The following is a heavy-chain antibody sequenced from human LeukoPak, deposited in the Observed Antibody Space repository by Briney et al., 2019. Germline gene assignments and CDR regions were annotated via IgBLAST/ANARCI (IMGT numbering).Heavy chain of an antibody. D-gene: IGHD4-17*01. Sequence: GVTLRLSSAASGFTFSSYWMPWFRQAPGKGLEWVANIKQDGSQKFSVDSVKGRFTISRDNGKNSLYLQMNSLRVEDTAVYYCARDWFDGDYDRFDYWGQGTLVTVSS. J-gene: IGHJ4*02. CDR2: IKQDGSQK. CDR1: GFTFSSYW. V-gene: IGHV3-7*03. CDR3: ARDWFDGDYDRFDY.